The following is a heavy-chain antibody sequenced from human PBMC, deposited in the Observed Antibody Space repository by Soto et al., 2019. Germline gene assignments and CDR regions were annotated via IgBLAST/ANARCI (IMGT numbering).Heavy chain of an antibody. CDR3: ARDSAGPLAPYCMDV. J-gene: IGHJ6*02. CDR2: IYYSGIT. CDR1: GAYISSGGYY. D-gene: IGHD6-13*01. V-gene: IGHV4-31*03. Sequence: SETLSLTCTVSGAYISSGGYYYSWIRQHPGKGLEWIGYIYYSGITNYNPSLKSRVTISVDMSKNQFSLKLSSVTVADTALYYCARDSAGPLAPYCMDVWGQGTTGTVSS.